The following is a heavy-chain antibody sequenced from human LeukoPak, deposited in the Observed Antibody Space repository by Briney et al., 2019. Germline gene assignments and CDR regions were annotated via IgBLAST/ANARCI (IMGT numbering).Heavy chain of an antibody. Sequence: PGGSLRLSCTASGFTFSTYAMSWVRQAPGKGLEWVSAISSSGGSTYYADSVKGRFTISRDNSKNTLYLQMNSLRAEDTAVYCCAKKGGIRPQGVVVDYWGQGTLVTVSS. D-gene: IGHD3-16*01. CDR3: AKKGGIRPQGVVVDY. CDR2: ISSSGGST. J-gene: IGHJ4*02. CDR1: GFTFSTYA. V-gene: IGHV3-23*01.